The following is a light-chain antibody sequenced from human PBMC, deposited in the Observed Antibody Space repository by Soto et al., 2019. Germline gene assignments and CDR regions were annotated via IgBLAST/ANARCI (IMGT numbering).Light chain of an antibody. CDR1: SSDVGDYNF. J-gene: IGLJ1*01. Sequence: QSALTQPASVSGSPGQSITISCTGTSSDVGDYNFVSWYQHHPGKVPKLIIYEVSNRPSGISNRFSGSKFGNTASLTISGIQSDDEAEYYCCSYTSSNTFYVFGSGTKLTVL. V-gene: IGLV2-14*01. CDR2: EVS. CDR3: CSYTSSNTFYV.